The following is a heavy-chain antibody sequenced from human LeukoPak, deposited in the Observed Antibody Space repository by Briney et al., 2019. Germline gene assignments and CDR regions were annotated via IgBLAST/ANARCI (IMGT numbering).Heavy chain of an antibody. D-gene: IGHD2-15*01. CDR1: GYTFTNYY. CDR2: INPSGGST. CDR3: ARDSPPYCSGGSCYPDY. V-gene: IGHV1-46*01. Sequence: ASVKVSCKASGYTFTNYYIHWVRQAPGQGLECMGIINPSGGSTSYAQKFQGRVTMTRDMSTSTVYMELSSLRSEDTAVYYCARDSPPYCSGGSCYPDYWGQGTLVTVSS. J-gene: IGHJ4*02.